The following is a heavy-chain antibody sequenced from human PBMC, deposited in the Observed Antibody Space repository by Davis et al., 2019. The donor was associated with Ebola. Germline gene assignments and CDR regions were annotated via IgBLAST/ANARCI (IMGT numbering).Heavy chain of an antibody. CDR3: ARGSVDY. Sequence: GESLKVSCAASGFTFSIYAMNWVRQAPGKGLVWVSRINLDGSRTTYADSVKGRFTISRDNAKKTLYLQMNSLRAEDSAVYYCARGSVDYWGQGTLVTVSS. CDR1: GFTFSIYA. V-gene: IGHV3-74*01. J-gene: IGHJ4*02. CDR2: INLDGSRT.